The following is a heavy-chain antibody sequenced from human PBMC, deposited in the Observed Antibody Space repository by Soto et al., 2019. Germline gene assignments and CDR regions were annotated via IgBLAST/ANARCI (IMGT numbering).Heavy chain of an antibody. J-gene: IGHJ6*02. CDR3: VRDSGFPGFLECSLDV. CDR1: GYTFSGYY. Sequence: ASVKVSCKASGYTFSGYYIHWVRQAPGQGLEWMGWINPNSGDTNYAQKFQGRVTMTRGTSITTAYMELSRLRSDDTAVYYCVRDSGFPGFLECSLDVWGQGTTVTVSS. D-gene: IGHD3-3*01. V-gene: IGHV1-2*02. CDR2: INPNSGDT.